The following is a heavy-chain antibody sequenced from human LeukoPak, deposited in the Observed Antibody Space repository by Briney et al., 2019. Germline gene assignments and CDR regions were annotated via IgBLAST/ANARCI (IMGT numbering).Heavy chain of an antibody. CDR1: GGSISSHY. CDR2: IHFSGST. J-gene: IGHJ4*02. D-gene: IGHD6-13*01. CDR3: ARGQQLVLL. Sequence: SETLSLTCTVSGGSISSHYWSWIRQPPGKGLEWIGYIHFSGSTQYNPSLKSRLTISVDTSKNQFSLKLSSVTAADTAVYYCARGQQLVLLWGQGTLVTVSS. V-gene: IGHV4-59*11.